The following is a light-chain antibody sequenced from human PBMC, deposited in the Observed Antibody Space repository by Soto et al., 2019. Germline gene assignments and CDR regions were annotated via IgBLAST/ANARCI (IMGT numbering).Light chain of an antibody. CDR3: QHYGRSPPSWT. J-gene: IGKJ1*01. CDR1: QSVSSSY. CDR2: DAS. V-gene: IGKV3-20*01. Sequence: EIVLTQSPGTLSLSPGERATLSCRASQSVSSSYLAWYQQKPGQPPRLLIFDASNRATGIPDRFSGSGSGTDFTLTISILEPEDFAVYYCQHYGRSPPSWTFGQGTKVEIQ.